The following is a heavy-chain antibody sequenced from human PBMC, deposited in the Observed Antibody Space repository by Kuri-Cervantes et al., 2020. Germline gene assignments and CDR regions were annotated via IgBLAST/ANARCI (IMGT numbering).Heavy chain of an antibody. D-gene: IGHD3-10*01. V-gene: IGHV4-59*01. CDR2: IYYSGST. CDR3: TKGSSSGTAHYYYGMDV. J-gene: IGHJ6*02. Sequence: GSLRLSCTVSGGSISSYYWSWIRQPPGKGLEWIGYIYYSGSTNYNPSLKSRVTISVDTSKNQFSLKLSSVTAADTAVYYCTKGSSSGTAHYYYGMDVWGQGTTVTVSS. CDR1: GGSISSYY.